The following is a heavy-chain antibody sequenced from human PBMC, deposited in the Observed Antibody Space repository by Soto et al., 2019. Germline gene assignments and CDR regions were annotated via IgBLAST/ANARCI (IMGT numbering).Heavy chain of an antibody. CDR1: GYTFTSYD. V-gene: IGHV1-8*01. D-gene: IGHD3-3*01. Sequence: ASVKVSCKASGYTFTSYDINWVRQATGQGLEWMGWMNPNSGNTGYAQKFQGRVTMTRNTSISTAYMELSSLRSEDTAVYYCARGGFCSGYYGGGYYYYMDVWGKGATVTVSS. J-gene: IGHJ6*03. CDR2: MNPNSGNT. CDR3: ARGGFCSGYYGGGYYYYMDV.